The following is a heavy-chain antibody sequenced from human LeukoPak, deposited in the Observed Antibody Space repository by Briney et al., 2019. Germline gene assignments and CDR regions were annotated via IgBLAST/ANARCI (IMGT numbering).Heavy chain of an antibody. J-gene: IGHJ4*02. CDR1: GGSISSYY. D-gene: IGHD3-16*02. CDR3: ARGLSDYVWGSYRYFDY. V-gene: IGHV4-59*01. Sequence: SETLSLTCTVSGGSISSYYWSWIRQPPGKGLEWIGYIYYSGSTNYNPSLKSRVTISVDTSKNQFSLKLSSVTAADTAVYYCARGLSDYVWGSYRYFDYWGQGTLVTVSS. CDR2: IYYSGST.